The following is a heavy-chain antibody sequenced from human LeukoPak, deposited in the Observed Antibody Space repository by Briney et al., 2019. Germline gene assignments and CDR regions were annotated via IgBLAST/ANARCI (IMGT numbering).Heavy chain of an antibody. J-gene: IGHJ4*02. CDR3: AKANGSGGFFGY. CDR1: GFTFDDYA. CDR2: ISWSSGSI. D-gene: IGHD3-10*01. Sequence: PGRSLRLSCAASGFTFDDYAMHWVRQAPGKGLEWVSGISWSSGSIGYADSVKGRFTISRDNAKNSLYLQMNSLRAEDTALYYCAKANGSGGFFGYWGQGTLVTVSS. V-gene: IGHV3-9*01.